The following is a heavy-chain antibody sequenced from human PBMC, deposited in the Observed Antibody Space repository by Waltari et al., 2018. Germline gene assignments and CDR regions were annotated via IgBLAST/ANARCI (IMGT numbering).Heavy chain of an antibody. J-gene: IGHJ5*02. CDR1: GGSISSGGYS. Sequence: QLQLQESGSGLVKPSQTLSLTCAVSGGSISSGGYSWSWIRQPPGKGLEWIGYIYHSGSTYYNPSLKSRVTISVDRSKNQFSLKLSSVTAADTAVYYCARGGGYCSSTSCYSQPWFDPWGQGTLVTVSS. CDR3: ARGGGYCSSTSCYSQPWFDP. CDR2: IYHSGST. V-gene: IGHV4-30-2*01. D-gene: IGHD2-2*01.